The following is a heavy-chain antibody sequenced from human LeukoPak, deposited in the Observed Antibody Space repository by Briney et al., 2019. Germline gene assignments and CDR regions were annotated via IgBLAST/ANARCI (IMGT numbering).Heavy chain of an antibody. CDR1: GYTFTCYD. Sequence: ASVTLSLKGSGYTFTCYDLHWMWHPPAPGKGLVWIIKLSCSSRSNAHTFQGRVTITRDKSTSTDYLQLRSLRSEAQAAYYCARAIKGAAGAFYCGGQGTLVTV. D-gene: IGHD6-13*01. J-gene: IGHJ4*02. V-gene: IGHV1-46*01. CDR3: ARAIKGAAGAFYC. CDR2: IKLSCSSR.